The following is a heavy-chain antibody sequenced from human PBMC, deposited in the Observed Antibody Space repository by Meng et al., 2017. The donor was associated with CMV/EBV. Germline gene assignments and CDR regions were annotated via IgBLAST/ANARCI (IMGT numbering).Heavy chain of an antibody. V-gene: IGHV1-2*02. CDR3: VRSSGWSLFDY. Sequence: QVQLVQSGAEVKKPGASVKVSCTTSGFTFSDYYIHWVRQAPGQGLEWMGWVNSNNDATNYARKFQGRVSMTRDTSISTAHMELSRLMSDDTAVYYCVRSSGWSLFDYWGQGTLVTVSS. J-gene: IGHJ4*02. CDR1: GFTFSDYY. D-gene: IGHD6-19*01. CDR2: VNSNNDAT.